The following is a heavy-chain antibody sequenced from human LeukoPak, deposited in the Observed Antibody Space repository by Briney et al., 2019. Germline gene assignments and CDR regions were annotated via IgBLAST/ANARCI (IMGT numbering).Heavy chain of an antibody. CDR2: MNPNTGNT. CDR1: GYTFTSYD. CDR3: ARDIRLVAARPFGY. Sequence: ASVKVSCKASGYTFTSYDIYWVRQATGQGLEWMGWMNPNTGNTDFAQKFQGRVTMTRDMSTSTVYMELSSLRSEDTAVYYCARDIRLVAARPFGYWGQGTLVTVSS. J-gene: IGHJ4*02. D-gene: IGHD2-15*01. V-gene: IGHV1-8*01.